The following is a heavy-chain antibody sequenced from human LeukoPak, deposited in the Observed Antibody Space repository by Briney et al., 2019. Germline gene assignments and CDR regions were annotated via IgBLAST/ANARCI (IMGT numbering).Heavy chain of an antibody. V-gene: IGHV3-7*01. Sequence: GGSLRLSCAASRFTFSSYEMNWVRQAPGKGLEWVANIKQDGSEKYYVDSVKGRFTISRDNAKNSLYLQMNSLRAEDTAVYYCARGFYGDYFDYWGQGTLVTVSS. CDR2: IKQDGSEK. CDR3: ARGFYGDYFDY. J-gene: IGHJ4*02. CDR1: RFTFSSYE. D-gene: IGHD3-3*01.